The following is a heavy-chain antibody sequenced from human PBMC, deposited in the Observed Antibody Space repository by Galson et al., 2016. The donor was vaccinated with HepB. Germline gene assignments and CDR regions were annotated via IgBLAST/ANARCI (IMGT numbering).Heavy chain of an antibody. CDR3: ARSVERKHQSSGSLLSYFDR. J-gene: IGHJ4*02. V-gene: IGHV3-23*01. CDR2: ITGSGYTGGAT. CDR1: GFTFNRYG. Sequence: SLRLSCAASGFTFNRYGMSWVRQAPGKGLEWVSSITGSGYTGGATSSADSVKGRFTISRDNSRNTGFLQMDSLRAEDTAIYYCARSVERKHQSSGSLLSYFDRWGRGTLVTVSS. D-gene: IGHD1-26*01.